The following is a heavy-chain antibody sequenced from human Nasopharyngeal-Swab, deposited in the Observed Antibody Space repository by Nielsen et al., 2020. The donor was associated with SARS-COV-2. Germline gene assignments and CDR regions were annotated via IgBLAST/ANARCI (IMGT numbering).Heavy chain of an antibody. CDR3: TTDFYFDY. J-gene: IGHJ4*02. Sequence: GESLKISCAASGFIFSASAIHWVRQASGKGLEWVGRIGDKDHNYATTYGASVQGRFTISRDDSKNMAFLQMDSLKTEDTALYYCTTDFYFDYWSQGTLVTVSS. CDR2: IGDKDHNYAT. V-gene: IGHV3-73*01. CDR1: GFIFSASA.